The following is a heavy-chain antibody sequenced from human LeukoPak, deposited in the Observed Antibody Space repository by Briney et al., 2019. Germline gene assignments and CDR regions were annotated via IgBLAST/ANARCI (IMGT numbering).Heavy chain of an antibody. Sequence: ASVKVSCKTSGYTFTRYGMHWVRQAPGQGLEWMGWIDPTTGGTNYAQHFQGRVSVTLDTSVSTAYMELSRLTFDDTALYYCARLSHDTTSAWGQGTPVTVSS. D-gene: IGHD1-26*01. J-gene: IGHJ4*02. CDR1: GYTFTRYG. CDR3: ARLSHDTTSA. V-gene: IGHV1-2*02. CDR2: IDPTTGGT.